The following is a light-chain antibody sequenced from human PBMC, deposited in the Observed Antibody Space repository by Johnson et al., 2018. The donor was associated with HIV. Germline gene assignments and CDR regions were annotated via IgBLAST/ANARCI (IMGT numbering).Light chain of an antibody. Sequence: QSVLTQPPSVSAAPGQKVTISCSGSSFNIGINYVSWYQQVPGTAPKLLIYDNNKRPSGIPDRFSGSKSGTSATLGITGLQTGDEADYYCGTWDSSLSASYGFGTGTKVTVL. CDR2: DNN. J-gene: IGLJ1*01. V-gene: IGLV1-51*01. CDR1: SFNIGINY. CDR3: GTWDSSLSASYG.